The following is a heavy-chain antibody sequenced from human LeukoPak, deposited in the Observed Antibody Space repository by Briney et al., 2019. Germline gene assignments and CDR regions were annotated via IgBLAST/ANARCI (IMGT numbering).Heavy chain of an antibody. CDR2: ISYDGSNK. D-gene: IGHD3-9*01. V-gene: IGHV3-30*18. CDR3: AKVLLGRYFGWLSYGTDV. Sequence: GGSLRLSCAASGFTFSSYGMHWVRQAPGKGLEWVAVISYDGSNKYYADSVKGRFTISRDNSKNTLYLQMNSLRGEDTAVYYCAKVLLGRYFGWLSYGTDVWGKGTTVTVSS. CDR1: GFTFSSYG. J-gene: IGHJ6*04.